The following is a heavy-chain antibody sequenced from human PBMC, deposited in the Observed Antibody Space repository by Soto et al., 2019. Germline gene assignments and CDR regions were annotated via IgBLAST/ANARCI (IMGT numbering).Heavy chain of an antibody. D-gene: IGHD3-22*01. J-gene: IGHJ6*02. V-gene: IGHV3-30-3*01. Sequence: QVQLVESGGGVVQPGRSLRLSCAASGFTFSSYAMHWVRQAPGKGLEWVAVISYDGSNKYYADSVKGRFTISRDNSKNTLYRQMNSLRAEDTAVYYCARDLQEQWLLLVYYYYGMDVWGQGTTVTVSS. CDR2: ISYDGSNK. CDR1: GFTFSSYA. CDR3: ARDLQEQWLLLVYYYYGMDV.